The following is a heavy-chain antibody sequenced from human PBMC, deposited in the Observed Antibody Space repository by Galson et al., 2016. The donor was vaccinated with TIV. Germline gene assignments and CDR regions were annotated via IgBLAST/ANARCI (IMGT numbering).Heavy chain of an antibody. CDR2: INQDGTVT. CDR3: ARLGPSSVFDF. V-gene: IGHV3-7*03. J-gene: IGHJ4*02. Sequence: LRLSCAASGFTIGSFWMHWVRQAPGKGLEWVANINQDGTVTYYVESVKGRFTISRDNAENSLSLQMNSLRAEDTAVYYCARLGPSSVFDFWGQGALVTVSS. CDR1: GFTIGSFW. D-gene: IGHD1-26*01.